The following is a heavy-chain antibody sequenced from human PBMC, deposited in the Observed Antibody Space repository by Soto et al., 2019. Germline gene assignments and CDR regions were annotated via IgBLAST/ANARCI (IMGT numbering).Heavy chain of an antibody. CDR1: GFTFSSYA. CDR2: ISYDGSNK. Sequence: GGSLRLSCAASGFTFSSYAMHWVRQAPGKGLEWVAVISYDGSNKYYADSVKGRFTISRDNSKNTLYLQMNSLRAEDTAVYYCARDRASGSYVWFDYWGQGTLVTVSS. V-gene: IGHV3-30-3*01. CDR3: ARDRASGSYVWFDY. J-gene: IGHJ4*02. D-gene: IGHD1-26*01.